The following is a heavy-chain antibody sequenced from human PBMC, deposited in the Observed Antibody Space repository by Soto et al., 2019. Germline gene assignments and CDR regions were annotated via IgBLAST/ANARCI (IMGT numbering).Heavy chain of an antibody. CDR2: INHSGST. V-gene: IGHV4-34*01. J-gene: IGHJ4*02. CDR3: ARGVSD. Sequence: QVQLQQWGAGLLKPSETLSLTCAVYGGSFSGYYWSWIRQPPGKGLEWIGEINHSGSTNYNPSLQRRVTISVDTSKNQCSLKLSSVTAADTAVYYCARGVSDWGQGTLVTVSS. CDR1: GGSFSGYY.